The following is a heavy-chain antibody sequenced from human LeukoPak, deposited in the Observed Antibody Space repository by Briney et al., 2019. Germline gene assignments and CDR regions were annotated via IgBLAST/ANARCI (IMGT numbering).Heavy chain of an antibody. CDR2: IDWDNDP. J-gene: IGHJ4*02. Sequence: SGPALVKPTQTLTMTCTVSGFSVSTSGLCVSSIRQSPGKAPEWLARIDWDNDPFYTPSLKTRLTISKDTSKNQVVLTMTNMDAADTSRYFCARSTEGLLTFDSWGQGILVTVSS. D-gene: IGHD1-26*01. V-gene: IGHV2-70*17. CDR3: ARSTEGLLTFDS. CDR1: GFSVSTSGLC.